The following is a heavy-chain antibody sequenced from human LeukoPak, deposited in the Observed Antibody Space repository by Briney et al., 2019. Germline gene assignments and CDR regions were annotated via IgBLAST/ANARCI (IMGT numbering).Heavy chain of an antibody. CDR3: ARGGGGGLDAFDI. V-gene: IGHV3-21*01. Sequence: GGSLRLSCAASGFTFSSYSMNWVRQAPGKGLEWVSSISSSSSYIYYADSVKGRFTISRDNAKNSLHLQMNSLRAEDTAVYYCARGGGGGLDAFDIWGQGTMVTVSS. J-gene: IGHJ3*02. CDR1: GFTFSSYS. D-gene: IGHD1-26*01. CDR2: ISSSSSYI.